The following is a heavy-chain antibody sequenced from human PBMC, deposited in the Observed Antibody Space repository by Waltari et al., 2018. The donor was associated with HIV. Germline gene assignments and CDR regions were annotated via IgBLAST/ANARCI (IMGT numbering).Heavy chain of an antibody. D-gene: IGHD2-2*02. CDR3: ARVNQVLYYGMDV. CDR1: GFTFSSYE. J-gene: IGHJ6*02. V-gene: IGHV3-48*03. CDR2: IGSSATTI. Sequence: EMQLVESGGGLVQPGGSLRLSCVASGFTFSSYEMNWVRQVPGKWLEWISYIGSSATTISYADSVKGRFTFSRDNAKKSLLLQMNSLRVEDTAVYWCARVNQVLYYGMDVWGQGTTVTVSS.